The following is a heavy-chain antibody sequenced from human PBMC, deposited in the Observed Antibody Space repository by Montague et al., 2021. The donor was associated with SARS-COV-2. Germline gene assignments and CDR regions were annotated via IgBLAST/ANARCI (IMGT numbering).Heavy chain of an antibody. J-gene: IGHJ4*02. CDR1: GGSLSGCY. V-gene: IGHV4-34*01. CDR2: ISHSGST. Sequence: SETLSLTCAVYGGSLSGCYWSWIRQPPGEGLEWIAEISHSGSTSYNPSLKSRVTISVDTSKNQFSLKLSSATAADTAVYYCARGLFQPAFQAYWGQGTLVTVSS. CDR3: ARGLFQPAFQAY. D-gene: IGHD2-2*01.